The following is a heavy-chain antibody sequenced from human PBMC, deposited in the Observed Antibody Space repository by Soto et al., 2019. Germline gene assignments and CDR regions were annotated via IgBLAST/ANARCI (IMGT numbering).Heavy chain of an antibody. D-gene: IGHD1-1*01. V-gene: IGHV1-69*06. CDR1: GGTFSSYS. CDR2: IIPIFGTA. Sequence: GASVKVSCKASGGTFSSYSISWVLQAPGQGLEWMGGIIPIFGTANYAQKFQGGVTITADKSTSTAYMELSSLRSEDTAVYYCAWKDYYYGMDVWGQGTTVTVSS. CDR3: AWKDYYYGMDV. J-gene: IGHJ6*02.